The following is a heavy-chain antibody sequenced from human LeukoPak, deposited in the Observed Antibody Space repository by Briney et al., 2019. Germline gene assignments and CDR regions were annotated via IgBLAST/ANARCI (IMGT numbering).Heavy chain of an antibody. CDR3: ARHGVRYYYDSSGELAFDY. D-gene: IGHD3-22*01. Sequence: GESLKISCKGSGYSFTSHWIGWVRQMPGKGLEWIGIIYPGDSDTRYSPSFQGQVTISADKSISTAYLQWSSLKASDTAMYYCARHGVRYYYDSSGELAFDYWGQGTLVTVSS. CDR1: GYSFTSHW. J-gene: IGHJ4*02. V-gene: IGHV5-51*01. CDR2: IYPGDSDT.